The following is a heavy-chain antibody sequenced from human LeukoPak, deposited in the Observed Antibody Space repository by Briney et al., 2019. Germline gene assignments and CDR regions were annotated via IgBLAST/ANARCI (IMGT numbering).Heavy chain of an antibody. J-gene: IGHJ4*02. D-gene: IGHD5-12*01. CDR3: ARLGWATAPLDY. V-gene: IGHV3-11*06. Sequence: GGSLRLSCAASGFTFSDYYMSWIRQAPGKGLEWVSYISSSSSYTNYADSVEGRFTISRDNAKNSLYLQMNSLRAEDTAVYYCARLGWATAPLDYWGQGTLVTVSS. CDR2: ISSSSSYT. CDR1: GFTFSDYY.